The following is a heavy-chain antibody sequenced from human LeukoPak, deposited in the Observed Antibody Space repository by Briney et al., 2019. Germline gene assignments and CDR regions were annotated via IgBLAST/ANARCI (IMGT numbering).Heavy chain of an antibody. CDR2: ISSSSSYI. V-gene: IGHV3-21*01. Sequence: GGSLRLSCAASGFTFSSYSMNWVRQAPGKGLEWVSSISSSSSYIYYADSVKGRFTISRDNAKNSLYLQMNSLRAEDTAVYYCARKFQYYYDSRRMGDAFDIWGQGTMVTVSS. J-gene: IGHJ3*02. CDR3: ARKFQYYYDSRRMGDAFDI. CDR1: GFTFSSYS. D-gene: IGHD3-22*01.